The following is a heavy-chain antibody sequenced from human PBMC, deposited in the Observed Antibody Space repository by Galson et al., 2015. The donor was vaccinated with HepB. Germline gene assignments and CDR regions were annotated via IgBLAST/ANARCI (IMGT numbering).Heavy chain of an antibody. CDR2: ISSSSSYI. V-gene: IGHV3-21*01. CDR3: AREGWGSGHLAD. CDR1: GFTFSSYS. J-gene: IGHJ4*02. D-gene: IGHD6-19*01. Sequence: SLRLSCAASGFTFSSYSMNWVRQALGKGLEWVSSISSSSSYIYYADSVKGRFTISRDNAKNSLYLQMNSLRAEDTAVYYCAREGWGSGHLADWGQGTLVTVSS.